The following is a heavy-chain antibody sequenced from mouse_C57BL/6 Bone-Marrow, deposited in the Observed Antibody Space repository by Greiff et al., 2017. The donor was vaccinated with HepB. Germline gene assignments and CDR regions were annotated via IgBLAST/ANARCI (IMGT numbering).Heavy chain of an antibody. CDR2: IDPSDSYT. CDR1: GYTFTSYW. V-gene: IGHV1-69*01. CDR3: AIDGYYGY. J-gene: IGHJ2*01. Sequence: VQLQQPGAELVMPGASVKLSCKASGYTFTSYWMHWVKQRPGQGLEWIGEIDPSDSYTNYNQKFKGKSTLTVDKSSSTAYMQRSSLTSEDSAVYYCAIDGYYGYWGQGTTLTVSS. D-gene: IGHD2-3*01.